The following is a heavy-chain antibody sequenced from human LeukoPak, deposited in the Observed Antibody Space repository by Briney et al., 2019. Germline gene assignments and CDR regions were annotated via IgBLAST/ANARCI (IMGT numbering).Heavy chain of an antibody. Sequence: GGSLRLSCAASGITFSSYGMSWVRQVPGKGLEWVSSISHTGGSPYYADSVKGRFTISRDNSKNTLFVQMDSLRAEDTAVYYCAKGGSFDSWGQGTLVTVSS. D-gene: IGHD2-15*01. V-gene: IGHV3-23*01. CDR1: GITFSSYG. CDR3: AKGGSFDS. J-gene: IGHJ5*01. CDR2: ISHTGGSP.